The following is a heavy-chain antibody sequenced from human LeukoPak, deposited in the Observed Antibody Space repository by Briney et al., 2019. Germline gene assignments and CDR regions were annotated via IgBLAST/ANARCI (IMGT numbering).Heavy chain of an antibody. J-gene: IGHJ4*02. V-gene: IGHV5-51*01. CDR2: IYPGDSDT. Sequence: GESLKISCKGSGYSFTSYWIGWVRQMPGKGLEWMGIIYPGDSDTRYSPSFRGQVTISADKSISTAYLQWSSLKASDTAMYYCARGVDTAMVTFDYWGQGTLVTVSS. D-gene: IGHD5-18*01. CDR3: ARGVDTAMVTFDY. CDR1: GYSFTSYW.